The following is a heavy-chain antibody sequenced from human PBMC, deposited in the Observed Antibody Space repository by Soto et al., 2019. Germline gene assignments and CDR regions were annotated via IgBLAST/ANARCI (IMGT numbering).Heavy chain of an antibody. J-gene: IGHJ6*02. Sequence: PSATLSLTCAVHGGSFSGFYWTWIRQPPGKGLEWIGELNHSGSSNYNPPRQSRVTMSLDTSRCHFSLSLHSVTAADTAVYYCARIYCSRTSCHIHGTDIWGQGTTVTVSS. CDR2: LNHSGSS. D-gene: IGHD2-2*02. CDR3: ARIYCSRTSCHIHGTDI. CDR1: GGSFSGFY. V-gene: IGHV4-34*01.